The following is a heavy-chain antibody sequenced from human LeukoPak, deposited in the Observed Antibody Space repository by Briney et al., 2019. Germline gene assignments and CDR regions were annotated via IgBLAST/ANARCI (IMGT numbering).Heavy chain of an antibody. V-gene: IGHV3-74*01. Sequence: AGGSLRLSCAASGFTFSSYEMNWVRQAPGKGLVWVSRINSDGSSTSYADSVKGRFTISRDNAKNTLYLQMNSLRAEDTAVYYCAREGIAVAGRGDYWGQGTLVTVSS. J-gene: IGHJ4*02. D-gene: IGHD6-19*01. CDR3: AREGIAVAGRGDY. CDR2: INSDGSST. CDR1: GFTFSSYE.